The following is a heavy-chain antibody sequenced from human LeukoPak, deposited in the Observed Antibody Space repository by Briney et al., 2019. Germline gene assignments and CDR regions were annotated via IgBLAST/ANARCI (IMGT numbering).Heavy chain of an antibody. CDR2: LNPSGGSP. CDR1: GYTFTSYY. Sequence: ASVTVSCMASGYTFTSYYIHWVRQAPGQGLEWMGVLNPSGGSPIYPQKFQGRVTMTRDTSTSTVYMELSSLRSEDTAVYYCARGDSGYYYGMDVWGQGTTVTVSS. J-gene: IGHJ6*01. D-gene: IGHD1-26*01. CDR3: ARGDSGYYYGMDV. V-gene: IGHV1-46*01.